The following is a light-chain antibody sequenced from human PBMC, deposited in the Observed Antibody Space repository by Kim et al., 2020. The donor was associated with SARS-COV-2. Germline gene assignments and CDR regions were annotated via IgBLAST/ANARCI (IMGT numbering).Light chain of an antibody. J-gene: IGKJ2*01. CDR3: QQRSNWSYT. V-gene: IGKV3-11*01. CDR2: VAS. Sequence: SLSPGERATVAGGASQSVSSYLAWYQQKPGQAPRLLIYVASNRDTGIPARFRGSGSGTDFTLTISSLEPEDFAVYSCQQRSNWSYTFGQGTKLEI. CDR1: QSVSSY.